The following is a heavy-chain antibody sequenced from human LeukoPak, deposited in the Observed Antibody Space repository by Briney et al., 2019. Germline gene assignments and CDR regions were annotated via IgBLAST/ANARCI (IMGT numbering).Heavy chain of an antibody. Sequence: SETLSLTCAVSGGSITGFFWTWLRQPAGEGLQYIGRIFSRGGSNYNPSLQSRVAISVDTSQNLFSLKLCSVTAADTGVYFCARVPTPVVSSPLDFWGQGILVTVSS. J-gene: IGHJ4*02. CDR2: IFSRGGS. D-gene: IGHD6-19*01. CDR1: GGSITGFF. CDR3: ARVPTPVVSSPLDF. V-gene: IGHV4-4*07.